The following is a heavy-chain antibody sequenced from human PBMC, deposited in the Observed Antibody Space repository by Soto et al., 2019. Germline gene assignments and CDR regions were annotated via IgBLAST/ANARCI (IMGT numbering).Heavy chain of an antibody. J-gene: IGHJ6*02. CDR2: ISAYNGNT. V-gene: IGHV1-18*04. CDR1: GYTFTSYG. CDR3: ARDGSTSYYYYYGMDV. Sequence: VASVKVSCKASGYTFTSYGISWVRQAPGQGLEWMGWISAYNGNTNYAQKLQGRVTMTTDTSTSTAYMELRSLRSDDTAVYYCARDGSTSYYYYYGMDVWGQGTTVTVSS. D-gene: IGHD2-2*01.